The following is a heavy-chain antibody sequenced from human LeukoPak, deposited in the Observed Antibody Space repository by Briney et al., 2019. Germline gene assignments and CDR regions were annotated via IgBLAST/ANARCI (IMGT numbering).Heavy chain of an antibody. CDR2: ISSGSTYI. CDR1: GFTFSSYA. CDR3: ARAIYSNQDVFDI. D-gene: IGHD4-11*01. Sequence: GGSLRLSCAASGFTFSSYAMHWVRQAPGKGLEWVSSISSGSTYIYYADSVKGRFTISRDNAKNSLYLQMSSLRAEDTAVYYCARAIYSNQDVFDIWGKGTRVTVS. V-gene: IGHV3-21*04. J-gene: IGHJ3*02.